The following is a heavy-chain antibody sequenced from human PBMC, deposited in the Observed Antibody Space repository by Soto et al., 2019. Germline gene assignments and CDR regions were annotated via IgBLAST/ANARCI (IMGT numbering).Heavy chain of an antibody. V-gene: IGHV3-30-3*01. J-gene: IGHJ4*02. D-gene: IGHD4-17*01. CDR1: GFTFSSYA. Sequence: QVQLVESGGGVVQPGRSLRLSCAASGFTFSSYAMHWVRQAPGKGLEWVAVISYDGSNKYYADSVKGRFTISRDNSKNTLYLQMNSLRAEDTAVYYCARDWEHYGGNSSVDYWGQGTLVTVSS. CDR2: ISYDGSNK. CDR3: ARDWEHYGGNSSVDY.